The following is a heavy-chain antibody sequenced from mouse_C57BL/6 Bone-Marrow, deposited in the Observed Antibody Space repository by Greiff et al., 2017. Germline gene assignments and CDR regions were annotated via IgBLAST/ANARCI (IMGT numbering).Heavy chain of an antibody. CDR3: AIWLYYGYDGFDY. J-gene: IGHJ2*01. Sequence: QVQLQQPGAELVKPGASVKVSCKASGYTFTSYWMHWVKQRPGQGLEWIGRIHPSDSDTNYNQKFKGKATLTVDKSSSTAYMQLSRLTSEDSAVYYCAIWLYYGYDGFDYWGQGTTLTVSS. D-gene: IGHD2-2*01. CDR1: GYTFTSYW. V-gene: IGHV1-74*01. CDR2: IHPSDSDT.